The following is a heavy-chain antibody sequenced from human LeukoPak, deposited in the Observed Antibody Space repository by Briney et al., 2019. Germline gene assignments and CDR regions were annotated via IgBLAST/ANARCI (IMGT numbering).Heavy chain of an antibody. CDR2: IIPIFGTA. CDR3: ARGPRLRNVWGSYRHKTRTYYFDY. D-gene: IGHD3-16*02. Sequence: WASVKVSCKASGGTFSSYAISWVRQAPGQGLEWMGGIIPIFGTANYAQKFQGRVTITADESTSIAYMELSSLRSEDTAVYYCARGPRLRNVWGSYRHKTRTYYFDYWGQGTLVTVSS. CDR1: GGTFSSYA. J-gene: IGHJ4*02. V-gene: IGHV1-69*13.